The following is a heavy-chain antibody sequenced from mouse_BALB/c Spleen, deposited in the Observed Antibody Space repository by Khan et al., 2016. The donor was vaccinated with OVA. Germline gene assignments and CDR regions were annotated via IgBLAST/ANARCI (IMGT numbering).Heavy chain of an antibody. Sequence: EVELVESGGGLVQPGGSRKLSCAASGFTFSGFGMHWVRQAPEKGLEWVAYISSGSSTIYYADTVKGRFTISRDNPKNTVFLQMTSLRSEDTAMYYCARRRIYDGYYGGAMGYWGQETSVTVSS. V-gene: IGHV5-17*02. CDR1: GFTFSGFG. D-gene: IGHD2-3*01. J-gene: IGHJ4*01. CDR2: ISSGSSTI. CDR3: ARRRIYDGYYGGAMGY.